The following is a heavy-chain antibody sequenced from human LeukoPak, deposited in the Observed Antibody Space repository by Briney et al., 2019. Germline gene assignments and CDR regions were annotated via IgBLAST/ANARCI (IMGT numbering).Heavy chain of an antibody. D-gene: IGHD5-18*01. CDR3: VRHNYGYDY. CDR2: ILNDGGST. V-gene: IGHV3-74*01. Sequence: GGSLRLSCAASGFTFNRYWMHWVRQAPGEGPVWVAHILNDGGSTSYADSVKGRFTISRDNAKNTLSLQMNSLRAVDTAVYYCVRHNYGYDYWGQGTPVTVSS. J-gene: IGHJ4*02. CDR1: GFTFNRYW.